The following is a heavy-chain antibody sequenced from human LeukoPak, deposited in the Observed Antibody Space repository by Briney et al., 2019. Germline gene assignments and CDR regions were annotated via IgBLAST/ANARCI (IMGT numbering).Heavy chain of an antibody. CDR2: ISYDGSNK. CDR1: GFTFSSYG. D-gene: IGHD5-18*01. V-gene: IGHV3-30*03. Sequence: GGSLRLSCAASGFTFSSYGMHWVRQAPGKGLEWVAVISYDGSNKYYADSVKGRFTISRDNSKNTLYLQMNSLRSEDTAVYYCASSGHSGYSYGWDYWGQGTLVTVSS. J-gene: IGHJ4*02. CDR3: ASSGHSGYSYGWDY.